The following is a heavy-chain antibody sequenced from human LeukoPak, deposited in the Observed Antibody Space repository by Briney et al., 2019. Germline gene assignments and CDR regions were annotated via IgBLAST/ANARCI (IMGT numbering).Heavy chain of an antibody. J-gene: IGHJ4*02. CDR3: ARDPLGESDY. CDR2: IYYSGST. CDR1: GGSISSGSYY. V-gene: IGHV4-61*10. Sequence: SETLSLTCTVSGGSISSGSYYWSWIRQPAGKGLEWIGYIYYSGSTNYNSSLKSRVTISVDTSKNQFSLKLSSVTAADTAVYYCARDPLGESDYWGQGTLVTVSS. D-gene: IGHD3-10*01.